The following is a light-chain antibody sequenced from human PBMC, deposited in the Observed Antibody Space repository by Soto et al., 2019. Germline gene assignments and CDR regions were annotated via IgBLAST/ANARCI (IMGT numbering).Light chain of an antibody. CDR2: GNP. V-gene: IGLV1-40*01. CDR1: SSNIGAGYD. CDR3: QAYDSSLRGPYV. Sequence: QSVLTQPPSVSGAPGQRVTISCTGSSSNIGAGYDVHWYQQLPGTAPKLLIYGNPNRPSGVPDRFSGSKSGTSASLAITGLQADDEADYYCQAYDSSLRGPYVFGTGTK. J-gene: IGLJ1*01.